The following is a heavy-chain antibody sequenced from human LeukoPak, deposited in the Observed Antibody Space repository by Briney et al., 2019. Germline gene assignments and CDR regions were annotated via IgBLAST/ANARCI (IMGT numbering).Heavy chain of an antibody. V-gene: IGHV1-69*06. Sequence: ASVKVSCKASGGTFSSYAISWVRQAPGQGLEWMGGIIPIFGTANYAQKFQGGVTITADKSTSTAYMELSSLRSEDTAVYYCARDPTEWELRNDAFDIWGQGTMVTVSS. CDR1: GGTFSSYA. CDR3: ARDPTEWELRNDAFDI. J-gene: IGHJ3*02. CDR2: IIPIFGTA. D-gene: IGHD1-26*01.